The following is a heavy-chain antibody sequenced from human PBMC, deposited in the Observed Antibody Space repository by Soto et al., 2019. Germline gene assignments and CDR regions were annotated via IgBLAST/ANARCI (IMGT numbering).Heavy chain of an antibody. J-gene: IGHJ5*02. CDR3: ARSYMVRGVANWFDP. CDR1: GGSINSNW. V-gene: IGHV4-4*02. CDR2: IYHSGST. D-gene: IGHD3-10*01. Sequence: PSETLSLTCTVSGGSINSNWWSWVRQPPGKGLEWIGEIYHSGSTNYNPSLKSRVTISVDKSKNQFSLKLSSVTAADTAVYYCARSYMVRGVANWFDPWGQGTLVTVSS.